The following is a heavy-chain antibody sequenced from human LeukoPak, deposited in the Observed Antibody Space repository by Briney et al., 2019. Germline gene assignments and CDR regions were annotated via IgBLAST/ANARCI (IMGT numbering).Heavy chain of an antibody. J-gene: IGHJ4*02. V-gene: IGHV3-64D*06. CDR2: ISSNGGST. CDR1: GFTFSSYA. CDR3: VKGGYDILTGYYLFDC. Sequence: PGGSLRLSCSASGFTFSSYAMHWVRQAPGKGLEYVSAISSNGGSTYYADSVKGRFTISRDNSKNTLYLQMSSLRAEDTAVYYCVKGGYDILTGYYLFDCWGQGTLVTVSS. D-gene: IGHD3-9*01.